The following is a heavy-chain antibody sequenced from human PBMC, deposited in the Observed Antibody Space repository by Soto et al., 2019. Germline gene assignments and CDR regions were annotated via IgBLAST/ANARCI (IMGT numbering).Heavy chain of an antibody. Sequence: EVQLVESGGGLVQPGRSLRLSCVASGFTFDDYGMHWVRQAPGKGLEWVSGISWNSGRIGYADSVKGRFTISRDNAKNSLYLQMNSLRAEDTALYYCAKWHSSDSYWGQGTLVTVSS. CDR1: GFTFDDYG. CDR2: ISWNSGRI. D-gene: IGHD3-22*01. J-gene: IGHJ4*02. V-gene: IGHV3-9*01. CDR3: AKWHSSDSY.